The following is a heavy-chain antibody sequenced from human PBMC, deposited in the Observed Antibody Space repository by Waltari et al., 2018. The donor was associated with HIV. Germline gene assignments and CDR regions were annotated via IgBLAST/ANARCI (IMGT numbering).Heavy chain of an antibody. D-gene: IGHD6-19*01. CDR2: IKQDGSEK. J-gene: IGHJ4*02. Sequence: EVQLVESGGGLVQPGGSLRLSCAASGFTFSTYWMGWVRQAPGKGLEWVANIKQDGSEKFYLDSVKGRFGISRDNAKNSIYLQMNSLTAEDTAIYYCTRDGSGWSNYWGQGTLVTVSS. CDR1: GFTFSTYW. V-gene: IGHV3-7*01. CDR3: TRDGSGWSNY.